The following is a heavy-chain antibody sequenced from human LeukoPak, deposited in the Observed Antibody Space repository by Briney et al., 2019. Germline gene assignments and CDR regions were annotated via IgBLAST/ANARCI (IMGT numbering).Heavy chain of an antibody. CDR1: GCNFSSYS. Sequence: PGGSLRLSCAASGCNFSSYSMNWVSQAPGKGLERGSSISTSSTYIYYADSVKGRFTISRDNAKNSLYLQMNSLRADDTAVYYCARDPPFIIGTTFFDYWGQGTLVTVSS. CDR3: ARDPPFIIGTTFFDY. J-gene: IGHJ4*02. CDR2: ISTSSTYI. D-gene: IGHD1-20*01. V-gene: IGHV3-21*01.